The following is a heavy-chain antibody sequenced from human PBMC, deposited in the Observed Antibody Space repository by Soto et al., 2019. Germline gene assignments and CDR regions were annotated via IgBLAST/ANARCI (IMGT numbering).Heavy chain of an antibody. Sequence: QIHLQQSGPGLVKPSQTLSLTCAISGDSVPTNSATWDWIRQSPSRGLEWLGRTYYRSNWYTDYAVSVNGRITISPDTSNNQLSLQLNSVTPDDTAVHYCARLIGNSWLYSLGQGTLVTVSS. V-gene: IGHV6-1*01. J-gene: IGHJ5*01. CDR1: GDSVPTNSAT. CDR3: ARLIGNSWLYS. CDR2: TYYRSNWYT. D-gene: IGHD2-8*01.